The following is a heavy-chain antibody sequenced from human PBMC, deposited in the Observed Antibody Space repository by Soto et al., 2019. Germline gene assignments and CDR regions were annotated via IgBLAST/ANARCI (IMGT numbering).Heavy chain of an antibody. CDR2: ISGSGGST. CDR3: AKYYDILTGYYYFDY. D-gene: IGHD3-9*01. J-gene: IGHJ4*02. Sequence: GGSLRLSCAASGFTFSSYAMSWVRQAPGKGLERVSAISGSGGSTYYADSVKGRFTISRDNSKNTLYLQMNSLRAEDTAVYHCAKYYDILTGYYYFDYWGQGTLVTVSS. V-gene: IGHV3-23*01. CDR1: GFTFSSYA.